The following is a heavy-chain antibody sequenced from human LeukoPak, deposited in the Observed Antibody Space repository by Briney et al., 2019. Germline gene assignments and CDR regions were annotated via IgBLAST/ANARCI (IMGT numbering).Heavy chain of an antibody. J-gene: IGHJ4*02. CDR3: ARSSRYDIWTGYPY. Sequence: ASVKVSCKASNYTFSDYDVTWVRQAPGQGLEWMGWVSKYTGNADYAPKFQGRVSMTTDTSTRTAYMELSRLRSDDTAVYYCARSSRYDIWTGYPYWGQGTLVTVSP. D-gene: IGHD3-9*01. V-gene: IGHV1-18*01. CDR2: VSKYTGNA. CDR1: NYTFSDYD.